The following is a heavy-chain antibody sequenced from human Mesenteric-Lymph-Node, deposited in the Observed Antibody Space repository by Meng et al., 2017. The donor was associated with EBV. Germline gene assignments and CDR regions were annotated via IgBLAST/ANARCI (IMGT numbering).Heavy chain of an antibody. D-gene: IGHD5-18*01. V-gene: IGHV3-11*01. CDR2: ISSNGYII. Sequence: QVQXVESGXXXVKPGGSXRRSCAASGFTFSDYYMSWIRQAPGKGLEWVSYISSNGYIIYYADSVKGRFTISRDNTKNSLSLQMSSLRAEDTAMYYCARGQGYINGFFAYWGQGTLVTVSS. CDR1: GFTFSDYY. CDR3: ARGQGYINGFFAY. J-gene: IGHJ4*02.